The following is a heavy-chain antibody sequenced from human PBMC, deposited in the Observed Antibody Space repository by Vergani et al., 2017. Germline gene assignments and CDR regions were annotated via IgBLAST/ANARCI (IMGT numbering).Heavy chain of an antibody. V-gene: IGHV3-66*02. D-gene: IGHD5-12*01. CDR2: ISSGGTT. J-gene: IGHJ4*02. CDR1: GFTVSGYY. Sequence: EVQVVESGGDLVQPGGSLRLSCAASGFTVSGYYISWVRQAPGQGLEWVSLISSGGTTYYADSVKGRFTISRDNSKNTVHLQMNSLKPEDTALYYCAREGYSGYDWAYWGQGTLVVVSS. CDR3: AREGYSGYDWAY.